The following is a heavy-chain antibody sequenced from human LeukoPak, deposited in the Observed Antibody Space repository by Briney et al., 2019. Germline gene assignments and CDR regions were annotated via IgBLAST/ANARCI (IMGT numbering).Heavy chain of an antibody. J-gene: IGHJ6*02. D-gene: IGHD2-21*02. V-gene: IGHV4-59*12. CDR1: GGSISSYY. CDR2: IYYSGST. CDR3: ARDPYCGGDCYYYYGMDV. Sequence: KPSETLSLTCTVSGGSISSYYWSWIRQPPGKGLEWIGYIYYSGSTNYNPSLKSRVTISVDTSKNQFSLKLSSVTAADTAVYYCARDPYCGGDCYYYYGMDVWGQGTTVTVSS.